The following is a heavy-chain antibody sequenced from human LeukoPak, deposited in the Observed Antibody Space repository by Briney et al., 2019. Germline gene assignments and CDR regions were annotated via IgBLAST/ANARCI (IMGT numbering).Heavy chain of an antibody. CDR3: ARAPVRQFGVVSYYFDY. D-gene: IGHD3-3*01. Sequence: GASVKVSCKASGGTLSSYAISWVRQAPGQGLEWMGGIIPIFGTANYAQKFQGRVTITADESTSTAYMELSSLRSEDTAVYYCARAPVRQFGVVSYYFDYWGQGTLVTVSS. CDR2: IIPIFGTA. V-gene: IGHV1-69*01. J-gene: IGHJ4*02. CDR1: GGTLSSYA.